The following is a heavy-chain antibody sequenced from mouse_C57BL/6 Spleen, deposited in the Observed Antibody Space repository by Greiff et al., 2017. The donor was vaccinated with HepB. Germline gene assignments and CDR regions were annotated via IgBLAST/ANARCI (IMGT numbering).Heavy chain of an antibody. CDR2: ISYDGSN. CDR1: GYSITSGYY. CDR3: ARGYPHYYAMDY. J-gene: IGHJ4*01. Sequence: EVKLMESGPGLVKPSQSLSLTCSVTGYSITSGYYWNWIRQFPGNKLEWMGYISYDGSNNYNPSLKNRISITRDTSKNQFFLKLNSVTTEDTATYYCARGYPHYYAMDYWGQGTSVTVSS. D-gene: IGHD2-14*01. V-gene: IGHV3-6*01.